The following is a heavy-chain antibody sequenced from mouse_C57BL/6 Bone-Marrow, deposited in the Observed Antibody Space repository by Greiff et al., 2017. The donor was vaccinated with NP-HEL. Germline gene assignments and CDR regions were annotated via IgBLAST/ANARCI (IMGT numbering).Heavy chain of an antibody. Sequence: VKLLESGPELVKPGASVKISCKASGYAFSSSWMNWVKQRPGKGLEWIGRIYPGDGDTNYNGKFKGKATLTADKSSSTAYMQLSSLTSEDSAVXFWAGEGTTVVATGYFDYWGQGTLSQSPQ. V-gene: IGHV1-82*01. CDR3: AGEGTTVVATGYFDY. CDR2: IYPGDGDT. J-gene: IGHJ2*01. D-gene: IGHD1-1*01. CDR1: GYAFSSSW.